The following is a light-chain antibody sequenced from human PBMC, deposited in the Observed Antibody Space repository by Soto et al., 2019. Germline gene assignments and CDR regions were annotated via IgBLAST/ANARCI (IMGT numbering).Light chain of an antibody. V-gene: IGKV3-15*01. Sequence: EIVMTQSPSTLHLSPGEGAPLSCSASQNVGGNLAWYQQKPGQAPRLLTYGASTRATDVPARFSGSGSGTEFTLTISSLQSEDFAIYYCQQYTNGPPITFGQGTRLEI. CDR3: QQYTNGPPIT. CDR2: GAS. CDR1: QNVGGN. J-gene: IGKJ5*01.